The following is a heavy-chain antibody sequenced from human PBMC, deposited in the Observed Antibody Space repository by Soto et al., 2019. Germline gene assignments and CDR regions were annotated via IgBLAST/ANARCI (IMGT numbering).Heavy chain of an antibody. CDR1: GGSISSYY. V-gene: IGHV4-59*01. CDR3: AREGNQPFDP. J-gene: IGHJ5*02. Sequence: PSETLSLTCTVSGGSISSYYWSWIRQPPGKGLEWIGYIYYSGSTNYNPSLKSRVTISVDTSKNQFSLKLSSVTAADTAVYYCAREGNQPFDPWGQGTLVTVSS. D-gene: IGHD2-2*01. CDR2: IYYSGST.